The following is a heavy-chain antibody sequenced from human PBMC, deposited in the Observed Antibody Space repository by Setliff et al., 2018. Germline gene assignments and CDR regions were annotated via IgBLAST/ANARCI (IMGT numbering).Heavy chain of an antibody. V-gene: IGHV3-21*01. Sequence: PGGSLRLSCAASGFIFSDHYMDWVRQAPGKGLEWVSSINNHNTYIDYADSLKGRFTISRDNAKNSLYLQMNSLRGEDTAVYYCAKVGIFGGGYFDFWGQGTLVTVSS. J-gene: IGHJ4*02. CDR2: INNHNTYI. D-gene: IGHD3-3*01. CDR1: GFIFSDHY. CDR3: AKVGIFGGGYFDF.